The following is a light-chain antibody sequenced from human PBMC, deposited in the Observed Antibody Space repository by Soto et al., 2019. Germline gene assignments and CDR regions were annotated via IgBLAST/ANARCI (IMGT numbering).Light chain of an antibody. V-gene: IGLV2-14*01. CDR1: SSDVGGYNY. J-gene: IGLJ2*01. Sequence: QSALTQPASVSGSPGQSITLSCTGTSSDVGGYNYVSWYQQHPGKAPKLMIYEVSNRPSGVSNRFSGSKSGNTASLTISGLQAEDEADYYCSSYTSSARVFGGGTKVTVL. CDR2: EVS. CDR3: SSYTSSARV.